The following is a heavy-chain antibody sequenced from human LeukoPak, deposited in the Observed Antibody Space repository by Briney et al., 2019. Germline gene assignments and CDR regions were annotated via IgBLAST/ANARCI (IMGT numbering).Heavy chain of an antibody. CDR2: INPNSGGT. CDR1: GYSFAGYY. J-gene: IGHJ4*02. CDR3: ARGDITIFGVSYFDY. V-gene: IGHV1-2*02. Sequence: ASVKVSCKASGYSFAGYYMHWVRQAPGQGLEWMGWINPNSGGTNYAQKFQGRVTMTRDTSISTAYMELSRLRSDDTAVYYCARGDITIFGVSYFDYWGQGTLVTVSS. D-gene: IGHD3-3*01.